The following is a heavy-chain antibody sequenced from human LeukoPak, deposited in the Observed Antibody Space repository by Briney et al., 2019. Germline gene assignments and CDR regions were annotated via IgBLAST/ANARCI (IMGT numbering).Heavy chain of an antibody. CDR1: GYTFIGYY. D-gene: IGHD3-10*01. V-gene: IGHV1-2*02. J-gene: IGHJ5*02. CDR2: INPNSGGT. CDR3: LVWFGELWFDP. Sequence: GASVKVSCKASGYTFIGYYMYWVRQAPGQGLEWMGWINPNSGGTNYAQKFQGRVTMTRDTSISTAYMELSRLRSDDTAVYYCLVWFGELWFDPWGQGTLVTVSS.